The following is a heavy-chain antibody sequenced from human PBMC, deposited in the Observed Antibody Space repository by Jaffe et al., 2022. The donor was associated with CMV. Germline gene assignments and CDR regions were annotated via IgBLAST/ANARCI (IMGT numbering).Heavy chain of an antibody. CDR2: ISSSSSYI. CDR3: ARGSFGRHYDSSGYYYESREVEYFQH. V-gene: IGHV3-21*01. Sequence: EVQLVESGGGLVKPGGSLRLSCAASGFTFSSYSMNWVRQAPGKGLEWVSSISSSSSYIYYADSVKGRFTISRDNAKNSLYLQMNSLRAEDTAVYYCARGSFGRHYDSSGYYYESREVEYFQHWGQGTLVTVSS. CDR1: GFTFSSYS. D-gene: IGHD3-22*01. J-gene: IGHJ1*01.